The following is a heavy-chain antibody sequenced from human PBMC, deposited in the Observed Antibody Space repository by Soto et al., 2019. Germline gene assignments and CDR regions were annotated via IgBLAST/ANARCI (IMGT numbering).Heavy chain of an antibody. J-gene: IGHJ4*02. CDR3: ARVGGNWNDDYFDY. V-gene: IGHV1-8*01. Sequence: QVQLVQSGAEVKKPGASVKVSCKASGYTFSDHDINWVRQASGQGPEWLGWMNPNSGDTGYAQHFQGRVTMTRDTSKRTAYMELSSLRSEDTAVYYCARVGGNWNDDYFDYWGQGTLVTVSS. CDR2: MNPNSGDT. D-gene: IGHD1-1*01. CDR1: GYTFSDHD.